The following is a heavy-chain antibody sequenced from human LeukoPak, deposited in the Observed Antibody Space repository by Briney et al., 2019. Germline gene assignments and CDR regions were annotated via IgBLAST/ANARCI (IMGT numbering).Heavy chain of an antibody. Sequence: SVKVSCKASGGTFSSYAISWVRQAPGQGLEWMGGIIPIFGTANYAQKFKGRVTIATDESTSTAYMELSSLRSEDTAVYYCARVPLAAAGTDWFDPWGQGTLVTVSS. CDR2: IIPIFGTA. D-gene: IGHD6-13*01. J-gene: IGHJ5*02. V-gene: IGHV1-69*05. CDR3: ARVPLAAAGTDWFDP. CDR1: GGTFSSYA.